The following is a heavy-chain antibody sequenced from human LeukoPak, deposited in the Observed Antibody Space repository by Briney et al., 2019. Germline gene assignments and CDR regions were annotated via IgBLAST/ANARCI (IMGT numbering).Heavy chain of an antibody. D-gene: IGHD2-15*01. CDR2: ISAYNGNT. CDR3: ARGRCSGGSCYRGNWFDP. Sequence: GASVKVSCKASGYTFTSYGISWVRQAPGQGLEWMGWISAYNGNTNYAQKLQGRVTMTRDTSISTAYMELSRLRSDDTAVYYCARGRCSGGSCYRGNWFDPWGQGTLVTVSS. J-gene: IGHJ5*02. CDR1: GYTFTSYG. V-gene: IGHV1-18*01.